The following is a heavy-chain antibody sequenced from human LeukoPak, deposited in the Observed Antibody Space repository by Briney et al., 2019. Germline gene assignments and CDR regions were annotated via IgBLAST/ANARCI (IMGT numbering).Heavy chain of an antibody. CDR1: GGSISSYY. V-gene: IGHV4-59*12. CDR2: IYYSGST. CDR3: ARGGRTARLYYYHYYYMDV. J-gene: IGHJ6*03. D-gene: IGHD6-6*01. Sequence: SETLSLTCTVSGGSISSYYWSWIRQPPGKGLEWIGSIYYSGSTYYNPSLKSRVTISVDTSKNQFSLKLSSVTAADTAVYYCARGGRTARLYYYHYYYMDVWGKGTTVTVSS.